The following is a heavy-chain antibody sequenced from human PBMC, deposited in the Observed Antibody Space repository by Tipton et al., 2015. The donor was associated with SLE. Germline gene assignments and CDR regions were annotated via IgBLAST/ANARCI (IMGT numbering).Heavy chain of an antibody. CDR3: SGRGRKDGDKPFRSFDL. D-gene: IGHD3-16*01. CDR1: GGSFSGFY. V-gene: IGHV4-34*01. Sequence: TLSLTCDVSGGSFSGFYWNWIRQSPGKGLEWIGETNHSGTTNYNPSLKSRVVISVDTSKTQFSLKLTSATAADTAVYYCSGRGRKDGDKPFRSFDLWGRGTLVTVSS. CDR2: TNHSGTT. J-gene: IGHJ2*01.